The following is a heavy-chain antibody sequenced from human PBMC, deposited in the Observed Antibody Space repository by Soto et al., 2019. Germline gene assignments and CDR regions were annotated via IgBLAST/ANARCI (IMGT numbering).Heavy chain of an antibody. Sequence: QVQLVESGGGVVQPGRSLRLSCAASGFTFSSYGMHWVRQAPGKGLEWVAVISYDGSNKYYADSVKGRFTISRDNSKNTLYLQMNSLRAEDTAVYYCAKDKVDFGMDVCGPATTVTVSS. J-gene: IGHJ6*02. CDR2: ISYDGSNK. CDR3: AKDKVDFGMDV. CDR1: GFTFSSYG. V-gene: IGHV3-30*18. D-gene: IGHD2-15*01.